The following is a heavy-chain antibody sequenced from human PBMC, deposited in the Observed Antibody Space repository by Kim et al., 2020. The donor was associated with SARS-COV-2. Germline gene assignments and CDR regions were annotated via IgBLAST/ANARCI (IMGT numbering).Heavy chain of an antibody. CDR1: GGTFSSYA. V-gene: IGHV1-69*13. J-gene: IGHJ4*02. CDR3: ARDPYYYDSSGYIQPPDY. Sequence: SVKVSCKASGGTFSSYAISWVRQAPGQGLEWMGGIIPIFGTANYAQKFQGRVTITADESTSTAYMELSSLRSEDTAVYYCARDPYYYDSSGYIQPPDYWGQGTLVTVSS. D-gene: IGHD3-22*01. CDR2: IIPIFGTA.